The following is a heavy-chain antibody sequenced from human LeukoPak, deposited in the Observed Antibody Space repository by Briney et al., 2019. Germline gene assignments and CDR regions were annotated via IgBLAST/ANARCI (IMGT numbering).Heavy chain of an antibody. Sequence: SETLSLTCTVSGGSISSSSYYWGWIRQPPGKGLEWIGSMYYSGSTYYNPSLKSRVTISVDTSKNQFSLNLSSVTAADTAVYYCARTKLEYSSSWGGEYFDYWGQGTLVTVSS. CDR1: GGSISSSSYY. CDR2: MYYSGST. J-gene: IGHJ4*02. CDR3: ARTKLEYSSSWGGEYFDY. D-gene: IGHD6-6*01. V-gene: IGHV4-39*01.